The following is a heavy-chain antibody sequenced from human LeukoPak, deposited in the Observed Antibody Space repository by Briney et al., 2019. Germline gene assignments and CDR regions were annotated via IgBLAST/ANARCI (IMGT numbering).Heavy chain of an antibody. CDR3: ARDRYGDGFAHLDY. D-gene: IGHD5-24*01. V-gene: IGHV1-2*02. Sequence: ASVKVSCKASGYTFTNYGISWVRPAPGQGLEWMGWITPSGGTNYPQKFQGRVAITWDTSITTAYMDLSRLTSDDTAVYYCARDRYGDGFAHLDYWGQGALVTVSS. J-gene: IGHJ4*02. CDR2: ITPSGGT. CDR1: GYTFTNYG.